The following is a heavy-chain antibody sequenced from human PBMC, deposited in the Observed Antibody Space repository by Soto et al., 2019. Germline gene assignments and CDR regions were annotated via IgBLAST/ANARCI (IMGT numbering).Heavy chain of an antibody. D-gene: IGHD5-12*01. CDR3: ASAEMATIRPFDH. CDR1: GGTFSSYV. Sequence: QVQLVQSGAEVKKPGSSVKVSCKASGGTFSSYVISWVRQAPGQGLEWMGGIIPIFGRANYAQKFQGRVTITADESTSTAYMELSSLRSEYTAVYYCASAEMATIRPFDHWGQGTVVTVSS. V-gene: IGHV1-69*12. J-gene: IGHJ4*02. CDR2: IIPIFGRA.